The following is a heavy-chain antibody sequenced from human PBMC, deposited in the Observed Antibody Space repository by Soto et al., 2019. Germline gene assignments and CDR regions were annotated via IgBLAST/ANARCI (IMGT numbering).Heavy chain of an antibody. J-gene: IGHJ6*04. D-gene: IGHD3-22*01. CDR1: GGSISSGGYY. V-gene: IGHV4-31*03. CDR3: ARDRRYYDSSGSVVDYYGMDV. Sequence: SETLSLTCTVSGGSISSGGYYWSWIRQHPGKGLEWIGYIYYSGSTYYNPSLKSRVTISVDTSKNQFSLKLSSVTAADTAVYYCARDRRYYDSSGSVVDYYGMDVWGKGTTVTVSS. CDR2: IYYSGST.